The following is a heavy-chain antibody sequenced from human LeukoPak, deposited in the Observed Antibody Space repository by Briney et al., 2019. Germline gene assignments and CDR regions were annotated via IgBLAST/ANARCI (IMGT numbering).Heavy chain of an antibody. CDR3: AREGSYDSSGYYYSFFDY. CDR1: GFTFSIDP. V-gene: IGHV3-66*01. D-gene: IGHD3-22*01. CDR2: IYSGGST. J-gene: IGHJ4*02. Sequence: GGSLRLSCAASGFTFSIDPMTWVRQAPGKGLEWVSVIYSGGSTYYADSVKGRFTISRDNSKNTLYLQMNSLRAEDTAVYYCAREGSYDSSGYYYSFFDYWGQGTLVTVSS.